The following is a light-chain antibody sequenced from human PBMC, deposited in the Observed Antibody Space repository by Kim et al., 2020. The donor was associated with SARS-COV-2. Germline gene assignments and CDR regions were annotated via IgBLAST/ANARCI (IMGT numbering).Light chain of an antibody. J-gene: IGKJ4*01. CDR2: AAS. V-gene: IGKV1D-16*01. Sequence: AFVGDRVTITCRASQGINNWLAWYQQKPEKVPKSLIYAASTLQSGVPSRFSGSGSGTDFTLTISSLQPEDFATYYCLQYYTYPLTFGGGTKVDIK. CDR1: QGINNW. CDR3: LQYYTYPLT.